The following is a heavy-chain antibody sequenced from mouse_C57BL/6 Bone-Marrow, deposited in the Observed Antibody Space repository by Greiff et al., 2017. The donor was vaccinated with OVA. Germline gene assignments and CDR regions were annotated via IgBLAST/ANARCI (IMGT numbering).Heavy chain of an antibody. CDR3: TTLLLLQAMDY. CDR1: GFNIKDDY. Sequence: EVQGVESGAELVRPGASVKLSCTASGFNIKDDYMHWVKQRPEQGLEWIGWIDPENGDTEYASKFQGKATITADTSSNTAYLQLSSLTSEDTAVYYCTTLLLLQAMDYWGQGTSVTVSS. D-gene: IGHD1-1*01. V-gene: IGHV14-4*01. J-gene: IGHJ4*01. CDR2: IDPENGDT.